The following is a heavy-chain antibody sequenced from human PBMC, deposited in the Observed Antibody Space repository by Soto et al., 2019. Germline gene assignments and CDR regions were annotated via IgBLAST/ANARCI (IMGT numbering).Heavy chain of an antibody. CDR1: GYTFTSYA. CDR3: ARGLHVLRFLEWFLDNRYGMDV. V-gene: IGHV1-3*01. D-gene: IGHD3-3*01. J-gene: IGHJ6*02. Sequence: ASVKVSCKASGYTFTSYAMHWVRQAPGQRLEWMGWINAGNGNTKYSQKFQGRVTITRDTSASTAYMELSSLRSEDTAVYYRARGLHVLRFLEWFLDNRYGMDVWGQGTTVTVSS. CDR2: INAGNGNT.